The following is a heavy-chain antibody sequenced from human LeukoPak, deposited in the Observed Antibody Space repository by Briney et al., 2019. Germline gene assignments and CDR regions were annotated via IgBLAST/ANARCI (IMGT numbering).Heavy chain of an antibody. CDR1: GFTFSSYS. V-gene: IGHV3-21*01. Sequence: PGGSLRLSCAASGFTFSSYSMNWVRQAPGKGLEWVSSISSSSYIYYADSVKGRFTISRDNAKNSLYLQMNSLRAEDTAVYYCARGDDYGGKSAVKSWGQGTLVTVSS. D-gene: IGHD4-23*01. CDR2: ISSSSYI. J-gene: IGHJ4*02. CDR3: ARGDDYGGKSAVKS.